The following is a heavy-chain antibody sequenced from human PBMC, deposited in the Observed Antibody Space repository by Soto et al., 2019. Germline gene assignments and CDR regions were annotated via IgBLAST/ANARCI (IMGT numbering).Heavy chain of an antibody. CDR3: AKVGSSWYLGAFDM. J-gene: IGHJ3*02. CDR1: GFIFSKYA. D-gene: IGHD6-13*01. V-gene: IGHV3-23*01. Sequence: GGSLRLSCTASGFIFSKYAMNWVRQAPGKGLELLSTINGGGDNTYYADSVKGRFTISRDNSKNTLFLQMNGLRAEDTAVYYCAKVGSSWYLGAFDMSGQGTLVTVSS. CDR2: INGGGDNT.